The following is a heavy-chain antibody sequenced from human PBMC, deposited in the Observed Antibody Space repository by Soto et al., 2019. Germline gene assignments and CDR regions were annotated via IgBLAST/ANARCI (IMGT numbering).Heavy chain of an antibody. V-gene: IGHV4-61*01. CDR1: GGSVSSGSYY. CDR2: IYYSGST. D-gene: IGHD2-2*01. J-gene: IGHJ6*02. CDR3: ARSTYQLLDYYYYGMDV. Sequence: SETLSLTCTVSGGSVSSGSYYWSWIRQPPGKGLEWIGYIYYSGSTNYNPSPKSRVTISVDTSKNQFSLKLSSVTAADTAVYYCARSTYQLLDYYYYGMDVWGQGTTVTVSS.